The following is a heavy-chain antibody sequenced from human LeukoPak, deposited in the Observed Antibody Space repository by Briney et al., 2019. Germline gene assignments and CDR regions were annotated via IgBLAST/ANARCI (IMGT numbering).Heavy chain of an antibody. D-gene: IGHD3-10*01. V-gene: IGHV4-39*07. CDR2: IYYSGST. CDR3: ASSMNYGSGSWVTFDP. CDR1: GGSISTSSYY. J-gene: IGHJ5*02. Sequence: PSETLSLTCTVSGGSISTSSYYWGWIRQPPGKGLECIGNIYYSGSTYYNPSLKSRVTISVDTSKNQFSLKLSSVTAADTAVYYCASSMNYGSGSWVTFDPWGQGTLVTVSS.